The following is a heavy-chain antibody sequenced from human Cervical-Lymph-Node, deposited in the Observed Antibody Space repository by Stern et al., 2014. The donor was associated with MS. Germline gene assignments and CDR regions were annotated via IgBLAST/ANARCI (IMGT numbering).Heavy chain of an antibody. CDR3: ARQTTAWASDV. J-gene: IGHJ4*02. Sequence: VQLVQSGADLIRPGESLKISCKGSGYKFSIYWIAWVRQMPGKGLEWMGIIYPGDSETRYSPSFQGQVTMSADKSTSTASLQWSSLNASDTAMYFCARQTTAWASDVWGQGTLVTVSS. CDR2: IYPGDSET. CDR1: GYKFSIYW. V-gene: IGHV5-51*01. D-gene: IGHD1-14*01.